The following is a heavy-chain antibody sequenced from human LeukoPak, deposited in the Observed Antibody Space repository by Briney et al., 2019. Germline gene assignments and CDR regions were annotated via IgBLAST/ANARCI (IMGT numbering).Heavy chain of an antibody. V-gene: IGHV1-46*01. D-gene: IGHD6-19*01. Sequence: GASVKVSCKASGYTFTSYYMHWVRQAPGQGLEWMGIINPSGGSTSYAQKFQGRVTMTRDTSTSTVYMEPSSLRSEDTAVYYCAREAYSSGWQSRDAFDPWGQGTLVTVSS. CDR3: AREAYSSGWQSRDAFDP. CDR1: GYTFTSYY. CDR2: INPSGGST. J-gene: IGHJ5*02.